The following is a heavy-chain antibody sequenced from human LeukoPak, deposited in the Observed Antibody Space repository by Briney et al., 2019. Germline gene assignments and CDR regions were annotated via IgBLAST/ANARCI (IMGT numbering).Heavy chain of an antibody. CDR3: ARGVVAEYYFDY. V-gene: IGHV4-39*07. CDR1: GGSISSGSYY. Sequence: SQTLSLTCTVSGGSISSGSYYWSWIRQPPGKGLEWIGEINHSGSTNYNPSLKSRVTISVDTSKNQFSLKLSSVTAADTAVYYCARGVVAEYYFDYWGQGTLVTVSS. J-gene: IGHJ4*02. CDR2: INHSGST. D-gene: IGHD2-15*01.